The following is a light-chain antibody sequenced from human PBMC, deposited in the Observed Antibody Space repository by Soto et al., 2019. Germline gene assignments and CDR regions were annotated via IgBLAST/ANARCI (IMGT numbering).Light chain of an antibody. CDR3: SSYTTSSTLI. V-gene: IGLV2-14*01. Sequence: QSALTQPAPVSGSPGQSITISCTGTSSDVGGYNYVSWYQQHPGKAPKLMIYDVSNRPSGVSNRFSGSKSGNTASLTISGLQAEDEAAYYCSSYTTSSTLIFGGGTKVTVL. J-gene: IGLJ2*01. CDR1: SSDVGGYNY. CDR2: DVS.